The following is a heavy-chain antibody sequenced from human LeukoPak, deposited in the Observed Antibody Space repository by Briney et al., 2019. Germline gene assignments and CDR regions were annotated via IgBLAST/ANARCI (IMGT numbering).Heavy chain of an antibody. CDR1: GYTFTDYY. CDR3: ARDDELLLDY. D-gene: IGHD1-26*01. J-gene: IGHJ4*02. Sequence: GASVKVSCKASGYTFTDYYMHWVRQAPGQGLEWMGWINPNSGGTNYAQKFQGRVALTRDTSISTAYMELSRLRSDDTAVYYCARDDELLLDYWGQGTLVTVSS. V-gene: IGHV1-2*02. CDR2: INPNSGGT.